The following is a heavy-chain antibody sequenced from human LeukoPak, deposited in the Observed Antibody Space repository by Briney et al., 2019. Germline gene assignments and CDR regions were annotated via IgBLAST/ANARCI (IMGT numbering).Heavy chain of an antibody. CDR1: GFTFSSYA. V-gene: IGHV3-23*01. Sequence: GGSLRLSXAASGFTFSSYAMSWVRQAPGKGLEWVSAISGSGGSTYYADSVKGRFTISRDNSKNTLYLQMNSLRAEDTAVYYCAKDFGDTYYYDSSGYYSDYWGQGTLVTVSS. D-gene: IGHD3-22*01. J-gene: IGHJ4*02. CDR2: ISGSGGST. CDR3: AKDFGDTYYYDSSGYYSDY.